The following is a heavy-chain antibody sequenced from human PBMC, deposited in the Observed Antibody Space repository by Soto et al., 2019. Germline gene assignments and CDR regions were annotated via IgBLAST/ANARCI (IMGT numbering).Heavy chain of an antibody. CDR3: ARASPVICGGDPCYRLDSSFDS. CDR2: IIPLFGTP. V-gene: IGHV1-69*01. J-gene: IGHJ5*01. D-gene: IGHD2-21*02. Sequence: QVQLVQSGAEVRKPGSSLRVSRKSSGATFSTTGISWVRQAPGQGLEWMGGIIPLFGTPKYARKFQGRVSITADESTNTVYMELNSLRPDDAAVYYCARASPVICGGDPCYRLDSSFDSWGQGSLVIVSS. CDR1: GATFSTTG.